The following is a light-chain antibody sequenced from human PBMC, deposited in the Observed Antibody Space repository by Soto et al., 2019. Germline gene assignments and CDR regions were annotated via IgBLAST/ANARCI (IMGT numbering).Light chain of an antibody. CDR3: QQYIDWPVT. CDR2: GAS. Sequence: EIVTTQSPATLSVSPGERATLSCRASQSVSNNLAWYQQKPGQAPRLLIYGASTRATGIPARFSGSGSGTEFTPTISSLQSEDFAVHYCQQYIDWPVTFGQGTKVDIK. CDR1: QSVSNN. V-gene: IGKV3-15*01. J-gene: IGKJ1*01.